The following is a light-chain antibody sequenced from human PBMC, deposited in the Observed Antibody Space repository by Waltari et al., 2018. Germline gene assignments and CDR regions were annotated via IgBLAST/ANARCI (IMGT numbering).Light chain of an antibody. Sequence: DIVLTQSPGTLSLPPGERAPLSCRASQSVRRAFAWYQQRPGQAPRLLIYDASNRATGIPDRFSGSGSGTDFSLTISRLEPEDFAVYYCQHYVGLPVAFGQGTKVEIK. J-gene: IGKJ1*01. V-gene: IGKV3-20*01. CDR1: QSVRRA. CDR2: DAS. CDR3: QHYVGLPVA.